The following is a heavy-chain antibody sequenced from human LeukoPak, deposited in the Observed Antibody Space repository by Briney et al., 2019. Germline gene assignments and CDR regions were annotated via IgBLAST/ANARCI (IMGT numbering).Heavy chain of an antibody. CDR2: IYYSGST. CDR3: ARRVAAMVTRSSPRYWYFDL. CDR1: GGSISSYY. Sequence: ASETLSLTCTVSGGSISSYYWSWIRQLPGKGLEWIGYIYYSGSTNYNPSLKSRVTISVDTSKNQFSLKLSSVTAADTAVYYCARRVAAMVTRSSPRYWYFDLWGRGTLVTVSS. D-gene: IGHD5-18*01. J-gene: IGHJ2*01. V-gene: IGHV4-59*08.